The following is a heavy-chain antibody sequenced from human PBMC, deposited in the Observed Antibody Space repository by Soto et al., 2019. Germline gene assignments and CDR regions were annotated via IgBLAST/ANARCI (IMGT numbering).Heavy chain of an antibody. CDR1: GGTFSSYA. D-gene: IGHD3-22*01. J-gene: IGHJ4*02. Sequence: GASVKVSCKASGGTFSSYAISWVRQAPGQGLEWMGGIIPIFGTANYAQKFQGRVTITADESTSTAYMELSSLRSEDTAVYYCARVLPHYDSSGYGFWGQGTLVTVSS. CDR2: IIPIFGTA. CDR3: ARVLPHYDSSGYGF. V-gene: IGHV1-69*13.